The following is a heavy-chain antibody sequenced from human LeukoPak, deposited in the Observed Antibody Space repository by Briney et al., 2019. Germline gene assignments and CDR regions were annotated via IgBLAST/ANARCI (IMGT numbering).Heavy chain of an antibody. D-gene: IGHD4-11*01. CDR3: ARVQDYYYYMDV. CDR1: GFTFSTYI. V-gene: IGHV3-48*01. CDR2: ISSSSNTI. J-gene: IGHJ6*03. Sequence: GGSLRLSCAASGFTFSTYIMNWVRQAPGKGLEWVSYISSSSNTIYYADSVKGRFTISRDNAKNSLYLQMNSLRAEDTAVYYCARVQDYYYYMDVWGKGTTVTVSS.